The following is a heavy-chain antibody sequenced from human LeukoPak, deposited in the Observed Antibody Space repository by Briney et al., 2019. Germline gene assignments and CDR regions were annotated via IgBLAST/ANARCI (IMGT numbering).Heavy chain of an antibody. CDR2: ISSLNGNT. Sequence: ASVKVSCKASGYTFASHGFSWVRQAPGQGLEWMGWISSLNGNTYFAQKFKDRLTMTTDTSTSTAYMELSSLRSEDTAVYYCARDLGPSYYDFWSGYYYPGCFDYWGQGTLVTVSS. D-gene: IGHD3-3*01. J-gene: IGHJ4*02. V-gene: IGHV1-18*01. CDR3: ARDLGPSYYDFWSGYYYPGCFDY. CDR1: GYTFASHG.